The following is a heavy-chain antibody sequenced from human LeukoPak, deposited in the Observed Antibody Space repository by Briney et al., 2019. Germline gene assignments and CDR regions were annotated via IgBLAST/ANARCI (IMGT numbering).Heavy chain of an antibody. CDR2: IKQDGSEK. V-gene: IGHV3-7*01. Sequence: GGSLRLSCAASGFTFSSYWMSWVRQAPGKGLEWVANIKQDGSEKYYGDSVKGRFTISRDNAKNSLYLQMNSLRAEDTAVYYCAAPSEYYYMDVWGKGTTVTVSS. CDR1: GFTFSSYW. CDR3: AAPSEYYYMDV. J-gene: IGHJ6*03. D-gene: IGHD3-10*01.